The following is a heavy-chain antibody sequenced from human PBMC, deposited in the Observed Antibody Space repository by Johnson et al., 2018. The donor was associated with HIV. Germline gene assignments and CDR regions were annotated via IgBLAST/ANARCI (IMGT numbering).Heavy chain of an antibody. Sequence: VQLVESGGGVVRPGGSLRLSCAASGFTFDDYGLTWVRQAPGKGLEWVSVIYSGGSTYYADSVKGRFTISRDNSKNTLYLQMNSLRAEDTAVYYCASDWGSRHAFDIWGQGTMVTVSS. CDR2: IYSGGST. V-gene: IGHV3-66*01. J-gene: IGHJ3*02. D-gene: IGHD7-27*01. CDR1: GFTFDDYG. CDR3: ASDWGSRHAFDI.